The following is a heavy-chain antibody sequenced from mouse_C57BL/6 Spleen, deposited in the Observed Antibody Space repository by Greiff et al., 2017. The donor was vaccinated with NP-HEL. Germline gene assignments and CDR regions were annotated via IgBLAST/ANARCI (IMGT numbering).Heavy chain of an antibody. V-gene: IGHV1-81*01. J-gene: IGHJ4*01. CDR2: IYPRSGNT. CDR1: GYTFTSYG. D-gene: IGHD2-4*01. Sequence: LQESGAELARPGASVKLSCKASGYTFTSYGISWVKQRTGQGLEWIGEIYPRSGNTYYNEKFKGKATLTADKSSSTAYMELRSLTSEDSAVYFCARDYDYDAYAMEYWGQGTSVTVSS. CDR3: ARDYDYDAYAMEY.